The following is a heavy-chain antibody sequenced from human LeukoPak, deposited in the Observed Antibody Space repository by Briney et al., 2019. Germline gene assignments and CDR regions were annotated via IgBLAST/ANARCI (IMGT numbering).Heavy chain of an antibody. CDR3: VKYSSGWN. CDR1: GFTLSSNW. J-gene: IGHJ4*02. CDR2: INNDGSST. V-gene: IGHV3-74*01. Sequence: ESGGSLRLSCAASGFTLSSNWMHWVRQAPGKGLVWVSRINNDGSSTSYADSVKRRFTISRDNAKDTLFLQMNSLRAEDTAVYYCVKYSSGWNWGQGTLVTVSS. D-gene: IGHD6-19*01.